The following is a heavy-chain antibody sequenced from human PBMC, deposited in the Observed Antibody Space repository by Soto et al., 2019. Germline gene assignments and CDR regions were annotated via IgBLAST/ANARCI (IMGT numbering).Heavy chain of an antibody. D-gene: IGHD2-15*01. J-gene: IGHJ3*02. CDR2: IYYSGST. V-gene: IGHV4-30-4*01. Sequence: SETLSLTCTVSGCSISSGDYYWSWIRQPPGKGLEWIGYIYYSGSTYYNPSLKSRVTISVDTSKNQFSLKLSSVTAADTAVYYCARRRPSCSGGSCYPDAFDIWGQGTMVTVSS. CDR3: ARRRPSCSGGSCYPDAFDI. CDR1: GCSISSGDYY.